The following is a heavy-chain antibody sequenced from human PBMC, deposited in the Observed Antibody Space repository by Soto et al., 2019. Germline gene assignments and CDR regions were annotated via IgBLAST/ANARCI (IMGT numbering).Heavy chain of an antibody. CDR3: ARVAEEQWLVPIYNWFDP. Sequence: QVQLQESGPGLVKPSQTLSLTCTVSGGSISSGGYYWSWSRQHPGKGLEWIGYIYYSGSTYYNPSLNSRVTISVDTSKNQFSLKLSAVTAADTAVYYCARVAEEQWLVPIYNWFDPWGQGTLVTVSS. D-gene: IGHD6-19*01. CDR1: GGSISSGGYY. J-gene: IGHJ5*02. CDR2: IYYSGST. V-gene: IGHV4-31*03.